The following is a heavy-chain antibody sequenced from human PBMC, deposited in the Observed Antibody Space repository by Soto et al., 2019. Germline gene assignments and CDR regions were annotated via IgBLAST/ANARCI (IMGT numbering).Heavy chain of an antibody. V-gene: IGHV3-15*01. Sequence: PVGSLRLSCAAVGLPLTKVWRSLVSKTQGKGLDWIGHIKSNADGGATDYAAPVKGRFTVSRDDSRNTLYLQLNSLKTEDTAIYYCTRPFDCSGGSCYSGWYYYYGMDVWGQGTTVTVSS. CDR3: TRPFDCSGGSCYSGWYYYYGMDV. J-gene: IGHJ6*02. D-gene: IGHD2-15*01. CDR1: GLPLTKVW. CDR2: IKSNADGGAT.